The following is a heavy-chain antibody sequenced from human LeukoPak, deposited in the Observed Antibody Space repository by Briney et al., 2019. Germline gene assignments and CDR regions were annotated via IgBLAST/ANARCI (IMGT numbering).Heavy chain of an antibody. CDR1: GFTFSNAW. CDR3: IRDRTESGARFGY. CDR2: IKSKTDGGTT. Sequence: GGSLRLSCAASGFTFSNAWMSWVRQAPGKGLEWVGRIKSKTDGGTTDYAAPVKGRFTISRDDSKNTLYLQMNSLKTEDTGVYYCIRDRTESGARFGYWGQGTLVTVSS. D-gene: IGHD1-26*01. J-gene: IGHJ4*02. V-gene: IGHV3-15*01.